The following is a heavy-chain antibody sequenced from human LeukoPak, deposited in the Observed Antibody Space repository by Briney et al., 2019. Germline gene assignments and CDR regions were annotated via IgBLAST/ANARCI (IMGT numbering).Heavy chain of an antibody. CDR1: GFTFSDYH. J-gene: IGHJ6*02. D-gene: IGHD1-20*01. CDR3: ARIMSRTITYWYGMDV. Sequence: PGGSLRLSCAASGFTFSDYHMVWVRQAPGRGLEAVSSISGDGGNTYYDSVKGRFTISRDNSKNTLFLQMNSLRADDTAVYYCARIMSRTITYWYGMDVWGQGTTVTVYS. V-gene: IGHV3-23*01. CDR2: ISGDGGNT.